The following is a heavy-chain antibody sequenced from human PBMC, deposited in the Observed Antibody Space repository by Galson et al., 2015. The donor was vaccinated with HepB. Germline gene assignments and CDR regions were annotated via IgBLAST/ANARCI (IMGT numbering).Heavy chain of an antibody. CDR2: INPSGGST. D-gene: IGHD6-19*01. CDR3: ARVGSSGSRPDAFDI. J-gene: IGHJ3*02. Sequence: SVKVSCKASGYTFTSYYMHWVRQAPGQGLEWMGIINPSGGSTSYAQKLQGRVTMTRDTSTSTVYMELSSLRSEDTAVYYCARVGSSGSRPDAFDIWGQGTMVTVSS. V-gene: IGHV1-46*04. CDR1: GYTFTSYY.